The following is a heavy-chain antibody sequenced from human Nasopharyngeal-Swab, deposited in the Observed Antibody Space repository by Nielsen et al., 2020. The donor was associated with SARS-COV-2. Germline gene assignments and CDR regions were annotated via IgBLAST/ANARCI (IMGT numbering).Heavy chain of an antibody. D-gene: IGHD3-22*01. CDR3: AMYYYDSSGYSDYYGMDV. Sequence: GESLKISCAASGFTFSDYYMSWIRQAPGKGLEWVSYISSSGSTIFYADSVKGRFTISRDNAKNSLYLQMNSLRAEDTALYYCAMYYYDSSGYSDYYGMDVWGQGTTVTVSS. V-gene: IGHV3-11*01. CDR2: ISSSGSTI. CDR1: GFTFSDYY. J-gene: IGHJ6*02.